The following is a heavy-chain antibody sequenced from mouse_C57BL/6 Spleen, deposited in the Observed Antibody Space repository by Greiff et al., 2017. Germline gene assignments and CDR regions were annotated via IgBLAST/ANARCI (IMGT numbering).Heavy chain of an antibody. D-gene: IGHD2-1*01. V-gene: IGHV1-66*01. CDR2: IYPGSGNT. J-gene: IGHJ3*01. CDR1: GYSFTSYY. CDR3: ARSSSLQGFAY. Sequence: QVQLKQSGPELVKPGASVKISCKASGYSFTSYYIHWVKQRPGQGLEWIGWIYPGSGNTTYNEKFKGKATLTADTSSSTAYMQLSSLTSEDSAVYYCARSSSLQGFAYWGQGTLVTVSA.